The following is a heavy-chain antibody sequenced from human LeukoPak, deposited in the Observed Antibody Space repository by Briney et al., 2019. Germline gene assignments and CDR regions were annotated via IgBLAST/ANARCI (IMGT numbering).Heavy chain of an antibody. V-gene: IGHV4-59*11. D-gene: IGHD6-13*01. Sequence: LETLSLTCTVSGGSIKSHYWSWIRQTPRKGLEWIGCIYESGSTYHNPSLKSRVTISVDMSKNQLSLKVSSVTAADTAVYYCARGGSSWSYAMDVWGQGTTVTISS. J-gene: IGHJ6*02. CDR3: ARGGSSWSYAMDV. CDR2: IYESGST. CDR1: GGSIKSHY.